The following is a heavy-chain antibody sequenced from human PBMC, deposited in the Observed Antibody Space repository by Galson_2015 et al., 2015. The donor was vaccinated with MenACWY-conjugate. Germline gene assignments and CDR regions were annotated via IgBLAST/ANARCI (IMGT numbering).Heavy chain of an antibody. Sequence: SLRLSCAASGFTFSSYTMNWVRQAPGKGLEWVSSITSSSSYIYFADSVKGRFTISRDNAKNSLYLQMNSLRAEDTAVYYCARDLEVSATGEFGYWGQGTLVTVSS. V-gene: IGHV3-21*01. J-gene: IGHJ4*02. CDR1: GFTFSSYT. CDR2: ITSSSSYI. D-gene: IGHD2-15*01. CDR3: ARDLEVSATGEFGY.